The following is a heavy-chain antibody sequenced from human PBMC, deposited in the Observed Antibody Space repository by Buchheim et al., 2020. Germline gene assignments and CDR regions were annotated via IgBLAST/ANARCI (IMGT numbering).Heavy chain of an antibody. V-gene: IGHV4-61*01. Sequence: QVQLQESGPGLVKPSETLSLTCTVSGGSVSSGSYYWSWIRQPPGKGLEWIGYIYYSGSTNYNPSLKSRVTISVDTSKNQFSLELSSVTAADTAVYYCARDRLRDGYNSNWFDPWGQGTL. D-gene: IGHD5-24*01. CDR1: GGSVSSGSYY. CDR3: ARDRLRDGYNSNWFDP. J-gene: IGHJ5*02. CDR2: IYYSGST.